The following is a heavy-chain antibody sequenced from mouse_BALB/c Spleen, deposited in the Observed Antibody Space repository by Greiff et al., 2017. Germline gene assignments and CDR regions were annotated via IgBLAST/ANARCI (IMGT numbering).Heavy chain of an antibody. CDR3: TRSATNYFDY. V-gene: IGHV1-69*02. Sequence: QVQLQQPGAELVRPGASVKLSCKASGYTFTSYWINWVKQRPGQGLEWIGNIYPSDSYTNYNQKFKDKATLTVDKSSSTAYMQLSSPTSEDSAVYYCTRSATNYFDYWGQGTTLTVSS. CDR2: IYPSDSYT. D-gene: IGHD1-2*01. J-gene: IGHJ2*01. CDR1: GYTFTSYW.